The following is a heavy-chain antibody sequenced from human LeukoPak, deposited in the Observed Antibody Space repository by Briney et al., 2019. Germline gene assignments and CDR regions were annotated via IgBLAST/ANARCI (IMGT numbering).Heavy chain of an antibody. D-gene: IGHD5-12*01. CDR1: GFTFSSYA. CDR2: ISGSGGST. V-gene: IGHV3-23*01. J-gene: IGHJ4*02. CDR3: ANMESGYDWLYY. Sequence: PGGSLRLSCAASGFTFSSYAMSWVRQAPGKGLEWVSAISGSGGSTYYADSVKGRFTISRDNSKNTLYLQMNSLRAEDTAVYYCANMESGYDWLYYWGQGTQVTVSS.